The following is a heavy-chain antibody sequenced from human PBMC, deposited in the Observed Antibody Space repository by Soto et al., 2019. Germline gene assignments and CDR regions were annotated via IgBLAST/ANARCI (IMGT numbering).Heavy chain of an antibody. V-gene: IGHV4-59*01. CDR3: ARDARGSFGYNWFDP. D-gene: IGHD1-26*01. J-gene: IGHJ5*02. CDR2: IYYSGST. CDR1: GGSISSYY. Sequence: PSETLSLTCTVSGGSISSYYWSWIRQPPGKGLEWIGYIYYSGSTNYNPSLKSRVTISVDTSKNQFSLKLSSVTAADTAVYYCARDARGSFGYNWFDPWGQGTLVTVS.